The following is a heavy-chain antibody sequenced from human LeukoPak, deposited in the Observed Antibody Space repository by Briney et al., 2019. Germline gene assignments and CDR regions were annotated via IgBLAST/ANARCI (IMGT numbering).Heavy chain of an antibody. V-gene: IGHV3-9*01. CDR2: ISWNSGSI. CDR3: AALGCSSAD. J-gene: IGHJ4*02. Sequence: GRSLRLSCAASGFTFDDYAMHWVRQAPGKGLEWVSGISWNSGSIGYADSVKGRFTISRDNAKNSLYLQMNSLRAEDTALYYCAALGCSSADWGQGTLVTVSS. CDR1: GFTFDDYA. D-gene: IGHD2-15*01.